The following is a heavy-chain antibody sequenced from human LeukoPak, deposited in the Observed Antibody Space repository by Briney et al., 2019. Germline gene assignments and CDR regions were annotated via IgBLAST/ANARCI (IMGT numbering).Heavy chain of an antibody. CDR3: AKGDPYYYGSSGYLGDQTFDY. CDR2: INPNSGGT. D-gene: IGHD3-22*01. Sequence: GASVKVSCKASGYTFTGYYMHWVRQAPGQGLEWMGWINPNSGGTNYAQKFQGRVTMTRDTSISTAYMELSRLRSDDTAVYYCAKGDPYYYGSSGYLGDQTFDYWGQGTLVTVSS. V-gene: IGHV1-2*02. J-gene: IGHJ4*02. CDR1: GYTFTGYY.